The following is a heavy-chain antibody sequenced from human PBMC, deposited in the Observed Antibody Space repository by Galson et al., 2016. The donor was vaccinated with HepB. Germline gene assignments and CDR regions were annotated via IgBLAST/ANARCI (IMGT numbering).Heavy chain of an antibody. D-gene: IGHD5-12*01. J-gene: IGHJ6*02. CDR2: SNPNSGGT. CDR1: GYTFTHYY. V-gene: IGHV1-2*02. Sequence: SVKVSCKASGYTFTHYYIHWVRQAPGQGLEWMGWSNPNSGGTSYPQKFQGRVTMTRDTSISTVYMELSRLKSDDTAVYYCARRLGGYADYYYGLDVWGQGTTVTVSS. CDR3: ARRLGGYADYYYGLDV.